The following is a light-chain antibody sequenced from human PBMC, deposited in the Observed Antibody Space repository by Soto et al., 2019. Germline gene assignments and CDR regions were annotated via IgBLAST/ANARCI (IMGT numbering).Light chain of an antibody. CDR1: QGISSN. J-gene: IGKJ1*01. CDR2: GAS. V-gene: IGKV1-9*01. Sequence: QLTQSPSSLSASVGDRVTITCRASQGISSNLAWYQQKPGRAPKLLIFGASTLQSGVPSRFSGSGSGTDFTLTISSLQPEDFATSFCQKLNAYPPWTFGQGTKVEIK. CDR3: QKLNAYPPWT.